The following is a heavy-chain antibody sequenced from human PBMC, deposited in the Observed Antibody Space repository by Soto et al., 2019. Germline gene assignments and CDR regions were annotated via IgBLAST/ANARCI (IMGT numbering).Heavy chain of an antibody. CDR2: INPSGGST. V-gene: IGHV1-46*01. CDR1: GYTFTSYY. Sequence: ASVKVSCKASGYTFTSYYMHWVRQAPGQGLEWMGIINPSGGSTSYAQKFQGRVTMTRDTSTSTVYMELSSLRSEDTAVYYCASGSYGYYHYYGMDVWGQGSTVTVSS. CDR3: ASGSYGYYHYYGMDV. J-gene: IGHJ6*02. D-gene: IGHD5-18*01.